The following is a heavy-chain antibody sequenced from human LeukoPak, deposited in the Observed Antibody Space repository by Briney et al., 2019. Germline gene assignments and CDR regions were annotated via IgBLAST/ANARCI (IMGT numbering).Heavy chain of an antibody. CDR1: GFTFSDYY. V-gene: IGHV3-11*01. D-gene: IGHD3-22*01. CDR3: ARIGYYDSSGYYWHFDL. J-gene: IGHJ2*01. Sequence: GGSLRLSCAASGFTFSDYYMSWVRQAPGKGLEWVSYIRTSGSTFYYADSVKGRFTVPRDDAKNSLYLQMNSLRAEDTAVYYCARIGYYDSSGYYWHFDLWGRGTLVTVSS. CDR2: IRTSGSTF.